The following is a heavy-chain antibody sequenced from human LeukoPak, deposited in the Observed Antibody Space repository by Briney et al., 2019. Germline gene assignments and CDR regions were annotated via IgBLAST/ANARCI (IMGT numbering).Heavy chain of an antibody. CDR2: ISYDGSNK. CDR1: GFTFSSYA. CDR3: ARADYYDSSGYYFETAPPRHLGI. J-gene: IGHJ3*02. Sequence: PGRSLRLSCAASGFTFSSYAMHWVRQAPGKGLEWVAVISYDGSNKYYADSVKGRFTISRDNSKNTLYLQMNSLRAEDTAVYYCARADYYDSSGYYFETAPPRHLGIWGQGTMVTVSS. D-gene: IGHD3-22*01. V-gene: IGHV3-30-3*01.